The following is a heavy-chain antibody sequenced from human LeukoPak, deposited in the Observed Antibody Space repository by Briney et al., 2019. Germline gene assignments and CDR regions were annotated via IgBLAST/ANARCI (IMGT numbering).Heavy chain of an antibody. CDR2: IYYSGST. V-gene: IGHV4-59*08. CDR3: ARRATMVRGVII. Sequence: SETLSLTCTVSGGSISSYYWSWIRQPPGKGLESIGYIYYSGSTNYNPSLKSRVTISVDTSKNQFSLKLSSVTAADTAVYYCARRATMVRGVIIWGQGTLVTVSS. D-gene: IGHD3-10*01. CDR1: GGSISSYY. J-gene: IGHJ4*02.